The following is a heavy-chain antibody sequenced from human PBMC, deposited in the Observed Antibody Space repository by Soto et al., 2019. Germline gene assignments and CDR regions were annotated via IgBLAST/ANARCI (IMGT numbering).Heavy chain of an antibody. D-gene: IGHD5-12*01. V-gene: IGHV3-73*01. CDR2: IRSRSNGYAT. CDR1: GFTLSGSV. Sequence: GGSLRLSCAASGFTLSGSVIYWVRQPSGKGLEWVGRIRSRSNGYATAYAASVRGRFTISRDDSKNTAYLQMNSLKTEDTAVYYCSRPGYSNYDSYYWGQGTLVTGSS. J-gene: IGHJ4*02. CDR3: SRPGYSNYDSYY.